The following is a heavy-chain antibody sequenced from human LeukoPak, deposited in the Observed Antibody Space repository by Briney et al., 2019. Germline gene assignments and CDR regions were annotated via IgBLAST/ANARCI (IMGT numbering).Heavy chain of an antibody. CDR1: GFTFSSYS. CDR2: ISSSSYI. CDR3: ARVYSAVEMATIDLDY. J-gene: IGHJ4*02. Sequence: GGSLRLSCAASGFTFSSYSMNWVRQAPGKGLEWVSSISSSSYIYYADSVKGRFTISRDNAKNSLYLQMNSLRAEDTAVYYCARVYSAVEMATIDLDYWGQGTLVTVSS. V-gene: IGHV3-21*01. D-gene: IGHD5-24*01.